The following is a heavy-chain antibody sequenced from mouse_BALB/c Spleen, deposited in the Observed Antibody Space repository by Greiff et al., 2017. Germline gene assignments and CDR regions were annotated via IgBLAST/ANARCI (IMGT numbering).Heavy chain of an antibody. CDR1: GFTFSSYA. J-gene: IGHJ2*01. D-gene: IGHD2-3*01. V-gene: IGHV5-6-5*01. Sequence: EVHLVESGGGLVKPGGSLKLSCAASGFTFSSYAMSWVRQTPEKRLEWVASISSGGSTYYPDSVKGRFTISRDNARNILYLQMSSLRSEDTAMYYCARDGYYPYYFDYWGQGTTLTVSS. CDR2: ISSGGST. CDR3: ARDGYYPYYFDY.